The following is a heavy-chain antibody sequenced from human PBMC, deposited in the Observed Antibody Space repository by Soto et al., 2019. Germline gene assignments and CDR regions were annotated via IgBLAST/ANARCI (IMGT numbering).Heavy chain of an antibody. CDR3: AHIPNYYQYDWFDP. J-gene: IGHJ5*02. V-gene: IGHV2-5*02. Sequence: QITLKESGPTLVKPTQTLTLTCTFSGFSLTTRGVGVGWIRQPPGKALECLALIYWDDDKRYSPSLQSRLSITKDTSKNQVVLTMTNVDPVDTATYYCAHIPNYYQYDWFDPWGQSTLVSVSS. CDR2: IYWDDDK. CDR1: GFSLTTRGVG. D-gene: IGHD3-16*01.